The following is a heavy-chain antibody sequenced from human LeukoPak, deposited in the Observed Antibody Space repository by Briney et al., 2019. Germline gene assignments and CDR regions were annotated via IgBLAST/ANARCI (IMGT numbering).Heavy chain of an antibody. CDR2: INHSGST. Sequence: SETLSLTCAVYGGSFSGYYWSWIRQPPGKGLEWIGEINHSGSTNYNPSLKSRVTISVDTSKNQFSLKLSSVTAADTAVYYRARGHSLPTGYPFDYWGQGTLVTVSS. CDR3: ARGHSLPTGYPFDY. D-gene: IGHD1-14*01. V-gene: IGHV4-34*01. J-gene: IGHJ4*02. CDR1: GGSFSGYY.